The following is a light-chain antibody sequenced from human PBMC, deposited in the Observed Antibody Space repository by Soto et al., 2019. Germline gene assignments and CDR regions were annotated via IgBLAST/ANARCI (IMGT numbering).Light chain of an antibody. CDR2: DAY. V-gene: IGKV3-20*01. J-gene: IGKJ1*01. Sequence: VMTQSPATLSVSPGERATLSCRASQSFRGLLAWYQQKPGQAPRLLIYDAYNRATGIPPRFSGSGSGTDFTLTISRLEPEDFAVYYCQQYGSSGTFGQGTKVDIK. CDR1: QSFRGL. CDR3: QQYGSSGT.